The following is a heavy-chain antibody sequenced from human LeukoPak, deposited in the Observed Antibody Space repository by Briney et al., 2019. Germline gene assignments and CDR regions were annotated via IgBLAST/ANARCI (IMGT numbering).Heavy chain of an antibody. V-gene: IGHV3-15*01. CDR1: GFTFSNAW. J-gene: IGHJ4*02. CDR2: IKSKTDGGTT. Sequence: KPRGSLRLSCAASGFTFSNAWMSWVRQAPGKGLEWVGRIKSKTDGGTTDYAAPVKGRFTISRDDSKNTLYLQMNSLKTEDTAVCYCTTEYDSSGYPPWNYWGQGTLVTVSS. CDR3: TTEYDSSGYPPWNY. D-gene: IGHD3-22*01.